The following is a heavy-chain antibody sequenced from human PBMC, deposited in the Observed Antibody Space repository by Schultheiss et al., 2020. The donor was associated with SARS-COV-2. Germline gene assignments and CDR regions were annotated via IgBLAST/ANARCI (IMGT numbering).Heavy chain of an antibody. CDR1: GYTFTGYY. D-gene: IGHD2-21*02. J-gene: IGHJ3*02. Sequence: ASVKVSCKASGYTFTGYYMHWVRQAPGQGLEWMGWINPNSGGTNYAQKFQGRVTMTRDTSISTAYMELSRLRSDDTAVYYCARDQPGAYCGVDCYKGGAFDIWGQGTMVTVSS. CDR3: ARDQPGAYCGVDCYKGGAFDI. CDR2: INPNSGGT. V-gene: IGHV1-2*02.